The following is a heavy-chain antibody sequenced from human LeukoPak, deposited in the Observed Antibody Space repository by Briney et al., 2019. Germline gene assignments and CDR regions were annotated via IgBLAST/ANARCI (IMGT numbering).Heavy chain of an antibody. Sequence: GGSLILSCAASGFTFSSYWMGWVRQAPGKGLERVANIKQDGSEKYYVDSVKGRFTISRDNAKRSLYLQMNSLRAEDTAVYYCARDKSVGATPFDYWGQGTLVTVSS. J-gene: IGHJ4*02. CDR1: GFTFSSYW. D-gene: IGHD1-26*01. V-gene: IGHV3-7*05. CDR2: IKQDGSEK. CDR3: ARDKSVGATPFDY.